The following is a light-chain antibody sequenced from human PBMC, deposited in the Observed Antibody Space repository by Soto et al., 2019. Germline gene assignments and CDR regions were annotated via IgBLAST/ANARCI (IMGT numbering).Light chain of an antibody. Sequence: DIQMTQSPSTLSASVGDRVTITCRASQSISSWLAWYQQKPGKAPKLLIYKASSLERGVPSRFSGSGSGTEFTLTISSLQPDDVATYYCQQYDGYRTFGQGTKVEIK. CDR1: QSISSW. CDR2: KAS. V-gene: IGKV1-5*03. J-gene: IGKJ1*01. CDR3: QQYDGYRT.